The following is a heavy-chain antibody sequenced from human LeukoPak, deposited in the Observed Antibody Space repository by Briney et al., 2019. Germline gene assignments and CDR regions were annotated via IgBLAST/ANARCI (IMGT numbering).Heavy chain of an antibody. V-gene: IGHV3-23*01. D-gene: IGHD2-2*01. CDR3: AKCGGDIVVVPAAMDFDY. J-gene: IGHJ4*02. CDR1: GFTFSSYA. Sequence: GGSLRLSCAASGFTFSSYAMIWVRQAPGKGLEWVSAISGSGGSTYYADSVKGRLTIARDNSKNTLYLQMNSLRAEDTAVYYCAKCGGDIVVVPAAMDFDYWGQGTLVTVSS. CDR2: ISGSGGST.